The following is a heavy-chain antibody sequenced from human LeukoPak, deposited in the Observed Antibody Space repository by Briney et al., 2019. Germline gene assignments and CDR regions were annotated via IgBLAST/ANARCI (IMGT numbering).Heavy chain of an antibody. D-gene: IGHD6-19*01. CDR3: ARSGFYNTGWAHFDS. CDR1: GGSMTNYY. J-gene: IGHJ4*02. CDR2: IYYSGST. Sequence: KPSETLSLTCTVSGGSMTNYYWTWIRQPPGKGLEWMGYIYYSGSTNYNPSLMSRVTISVDTSKNHFSLRLSSVTAADTAVYYCARSGFYNTGWAHFDSWGQGALVTVSS. V-gene: IGHV4-59*08.